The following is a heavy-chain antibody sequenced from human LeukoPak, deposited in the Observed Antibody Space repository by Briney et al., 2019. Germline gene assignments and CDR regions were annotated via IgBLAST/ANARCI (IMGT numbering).Heavy chain of an antibody. CDR1: GYSISSAYY. Sequence: SETLSLTCSVSGYSISSAYYWGWIRQPPGKGLEWIATIHYSGSTYYNPSLKSRVTISVDTSKNQFSLKLSSVTAADTAVYYCARGTGAPVGPRGYFDYWGQGTLVTVSS. D-gene: IGHD1-26*01. V-gene: IGHV4-38-2*02. CDR3: ARGTGAPVGPRGYFDY. CDR2: IHYSGST. J-gene: IGHJ4*02.